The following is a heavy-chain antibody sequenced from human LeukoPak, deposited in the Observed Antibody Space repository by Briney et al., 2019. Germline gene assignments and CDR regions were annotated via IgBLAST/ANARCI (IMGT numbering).Heavy chain of an antibody. CDR2: ISAYNGNT. CDR3: ARDHSWGPMDYFDY. D-gene: IGHD1-26*01. CDR1: GYTFTSYG. J-gene: IGHJ4*02. V-gene: IGHV1-18*04. Sequence: ASVKVSCKASGYTFTSYGISWVRQAPGQGLEWMGWISAYNGNTNYARKLQGRVTMTTDTSTSTAYMELRSLRSDDTAVYYCARDHSWGPMDYFDYWGQGTLVTVSS.